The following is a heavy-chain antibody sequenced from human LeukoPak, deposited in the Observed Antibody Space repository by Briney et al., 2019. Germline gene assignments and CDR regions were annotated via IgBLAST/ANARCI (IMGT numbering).Heavy chain of an antibody. CDR2: IYPGDSDT. V-gene: IGHV5-51*01. J-gene: IGHJ4*02. CDR3: AKGDGYNTFDS. D-gene: IGHD5-24*01. Sequence: GESLKISCKGSRYTFNSNWLGWVRQMPGKGLEWMGIIYPGDSDTRYSPSLQGQVTISVDKSIRTAYLQWSSLKASDSAMYYCAKGDGYNTFDSWGQGTLVTVSS. CDR1: RYTFNSNW.